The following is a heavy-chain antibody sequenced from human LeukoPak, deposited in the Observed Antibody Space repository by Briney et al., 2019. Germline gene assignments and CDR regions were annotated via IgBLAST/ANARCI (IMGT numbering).Heavy chain of an antibody. D-gene: IGHD5-18*01. CDR2: IKQDGSEK. CDR1: GGSISSSSYY. Sequence: ETLSLTCTVSGGSISSSSYYWGWIRQPPGKGLEWVANIKQDGSEKYYVDSVKGRFTISRDNAKNSLYLQMNSLRAEDTAVYHCATSSYGILDYWGQGTLVTVSS. J-gene: IGHJ4*02. CDR3: ATSSYGILDY. V-gene: IGHV3-7*01.